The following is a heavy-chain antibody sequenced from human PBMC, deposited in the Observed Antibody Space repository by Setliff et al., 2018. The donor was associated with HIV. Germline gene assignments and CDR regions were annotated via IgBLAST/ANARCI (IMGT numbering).Heavy chain of an antibody. D-gene: IGHD2-2*01. V-gene: IGHV5-51*01. CDR2: IHPVDSET. CDR1: GYNFVDYS. Sequence: GESLKISCQGSGYNFVDYSIAWVRQVPGKGLEWMGIIHPVDSETRYSPSFQGQVTISADKSINTAYLQRTTLKASDSAMYYCARPRGNDYAGSGFDNWGQGTLVTVSS. J-gene: IGHJ4*02. CDR3: ARPRGNDYAGSGFDN.